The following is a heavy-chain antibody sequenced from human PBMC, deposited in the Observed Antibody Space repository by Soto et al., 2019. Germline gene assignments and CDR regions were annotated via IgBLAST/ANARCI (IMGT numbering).Heavy chain of an antibody. CDR1: GGSISSGGYY. CDR3: ARGVVVLNSYFDY. D-gene: IGHD3-22*01. V-gene: IGHV4-31*03. CDR2: IYYSGST. Sequence: QVQLQESGPGLVKPSQTLSLTCTVSGGSISSGGYYWSWIRQHPGKGLEWIGYIYYSGSTYYNPSLKHRGTISVDTSKNQCSLKLSSVTAADTAVYYCARGVVVLNSYFDYWGQGTLVTVSS. J-gene: IGHJ4*02.